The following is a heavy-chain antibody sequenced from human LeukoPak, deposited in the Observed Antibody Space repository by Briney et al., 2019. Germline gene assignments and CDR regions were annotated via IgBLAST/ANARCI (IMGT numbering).Heavy chain of an antibody. CDR2: ISSNGGST. V-gene: IGHV3-64*01. CDR3: ARDWAAATYYGMDV. D-gene: IGHD6-13*01. J-gene: IGHJ6*02. CDR1: GFTFSSYA. Sequence: GGSLRLSCAASGFTFSSYAMHWVRQAPGKGLEYVSAISSNGGSTYYANSVKGRFTISRDSSKNTLYLQMGSLRAEDMAVYYCARDWAAATYYGMDVWGQGTTVTVSS.